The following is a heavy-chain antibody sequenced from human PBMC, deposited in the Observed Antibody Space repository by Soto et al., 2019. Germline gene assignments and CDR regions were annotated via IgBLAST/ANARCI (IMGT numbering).Heavy chain of an antibody. J-gene: IGHJ4*02. V-gene: IGHV6-1*01. CDR3: AGDNSSWPNFDY. CDR2: TFYRSKWYN. Sequence: PSQTLSLTCVISGDSVSSNSAAWSWIRQSPSRGLEWLGRTFYRSKWYNEYAGFVKGRITINPDTSKNQFSLQLNSVTPEDTAVYYCAGDNSSWPNFDYWGQGNLVTVSS. D-gene: IGHD6-13*01. CDR1: GDSVSSNSAA.